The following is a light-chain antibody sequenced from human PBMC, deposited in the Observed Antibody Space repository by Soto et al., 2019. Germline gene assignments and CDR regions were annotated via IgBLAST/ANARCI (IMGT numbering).Light chain of an antibody. CDR1: SSNIGAGCE. J-gene: IGLJ1*01. CDR3: QSYDSSLSASYV. Sequence: QSVLTQPPPVSGAPGQRVTISCTGCSSNIGAGCEVHWYQHLPGKAPKLLIYGNTNRPSGVPDRFSGSKSGTSASLAIPGLQAEDEADYYCQSYDSSLSASYVFGGGTKVTVL. CDR2: GNT. V-gene: IGLV1-40*01.